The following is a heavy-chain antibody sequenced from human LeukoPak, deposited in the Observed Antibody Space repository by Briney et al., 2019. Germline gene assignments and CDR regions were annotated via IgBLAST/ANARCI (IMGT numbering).Heavy chain of an antibody. J-gene: IGHJ4*02. CDR3: TRVRGYNYGYADY. CDR1: GFTFGDYA. Sequence: GGSLRLSCTASGFTFGDYAMSWVRQAPGKGLEWVGFIRSKACGGTTEDAASVKGRFIISRDDSKSIAYLQMNSLKTEDTAFYYCTRVRGYNYGYADYWGQGTLVTVSS. CDR2: IRSKACGGTT. V-gene: IGHV3-49*04. D-gene: IGHD5-18*01.